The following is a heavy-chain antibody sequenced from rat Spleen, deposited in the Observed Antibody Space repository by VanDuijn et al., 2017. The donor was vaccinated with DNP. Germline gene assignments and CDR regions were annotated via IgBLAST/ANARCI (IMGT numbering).Heavy chain of an antibody. D-gene: IGHD5-1*01. CDR1: GLTFSDYY. J-gene: IGHJ2*01. V-gene: IGHV5-22*01. CDR2: ISYEGSRT. Sequence: EVQLVESGGGLVQPGRSLKLSCAASGLTFSDYYMAWVRQAPKKGLEWVASISYEGSRTYYGDSVKGRFTISRDNAKSTLYLQMNTLRSEDTATYYCARLGGDWGQGVMVTVSS. CDR3: ARLGGD.